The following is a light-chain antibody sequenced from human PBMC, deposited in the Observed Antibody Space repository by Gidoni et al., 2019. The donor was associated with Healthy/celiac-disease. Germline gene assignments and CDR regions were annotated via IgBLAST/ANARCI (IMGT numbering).Light chain of an antibody. Sequence: DIVMTQSPDSLAVSLVERATINCKSSQSVLYSSNSKNYLAWYQQKPGQPPKLLIYWASTRESGVPDRFSGSGSGTDFTLTISSLQAEDVAVYFCQQYYSTPPTFGGGTKVEIK. J-gene: IGKJ4*01. CDR1: QSVLYSSNSKNY. CDR3: QQYYSTPPT. CDR2: WAS. V-gene: IGKV4-1*01.